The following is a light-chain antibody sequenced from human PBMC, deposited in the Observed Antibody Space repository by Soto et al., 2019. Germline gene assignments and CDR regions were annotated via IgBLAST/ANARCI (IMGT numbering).Light chain of an antibody. CDR1: QSVNSY. Sequence: EIVLTQSPATLSLSPGERATLSCRASQSVNSYLAWYQQKPGQAPRLLIYDASNRATGTPARFSGSGSGTDFPLTISSLEPEDFALYYCQQRSNWPKTFGQGTKVEIK. CDR3: QQRSNWPKT. J-gene: IGKJ1*01. V-gene: IGKV3-11*01. CDR2: DAS.